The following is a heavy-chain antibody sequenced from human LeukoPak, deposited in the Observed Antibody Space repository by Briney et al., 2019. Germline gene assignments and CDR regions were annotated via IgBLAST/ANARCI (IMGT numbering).Heavy chain of an antibody. CDR2: ISHTGST. CDR1: GVSFTNYQ. D-gene: IGHD2/OR15-2a*01. V-gene: IGHV4-34*01. Sequence: SETLSLTCAVSGVSFTNYQWTYLRQTPGKGLEWIGEISHTGSTNYNPSLKSRVTLSIDMSKKNFTLNLKSVTAADTAVYYCARGRYYFPMGTFDIWDQGTMVTVSS. CDR3: ARGRYYFPMGTFDI. J-gene: IGHJ3*02.